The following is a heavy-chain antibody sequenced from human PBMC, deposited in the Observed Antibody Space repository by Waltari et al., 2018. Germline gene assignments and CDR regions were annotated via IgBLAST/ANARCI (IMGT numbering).Heavy chain of an antibody. V-gene: IGHV1-24*01. CDR2: FDPEDGET. J-gene: IGHJ4*02. Sequence: QVQLVQSGAEVKKPGASVKVSCKVSGYTLTDLSMHWVRQAPGTGLEWMGGFDPEDGETIYAQKFQGRVTMTEDTSTDTAYMELSSLRSEDTAVYYCATSGYDSSGSPSPRGFDYWGQGTLVTVSS. CDR1: GYTLTDLS. CDR3: ATSGYDSSGSPSPRGFDY. D-gene: IGHD3-22*01.